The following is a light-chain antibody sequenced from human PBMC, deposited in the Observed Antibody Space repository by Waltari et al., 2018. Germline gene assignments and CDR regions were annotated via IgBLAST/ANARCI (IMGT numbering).Light chain of an antibody. CDR1: GYNHVRIY. CDR2: RNH. CDR3: AAWDDSLSGWV. Sequence: QSVLTQPPSASGTPGQRLTISCSGTGYNHVRIYVHRYQQLPGTAPKLLIYRNHQRPSGVPDRFSGSKSGTSASLAISGLRSEDEADYYCAAWDDSLSGWVFGGGTRLTVL. J-gene: IGLJ3*02. V-gene: IGLV1-47*01.